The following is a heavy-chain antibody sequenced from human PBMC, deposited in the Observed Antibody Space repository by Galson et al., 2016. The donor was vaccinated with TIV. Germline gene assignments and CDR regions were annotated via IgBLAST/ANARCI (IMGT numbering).Heavy chain of an antibody. CDR3: ARDHTGSGSLPQGVQYYYGMDV. Sequence: AASGFSFDEYAIHWVRQAPGKGLEWVSVIHKDENTYYADSVKGRFTISRDNSKNTLYLHMNTQRAEDTAVYYCARDHTGSGSLPQGVQYYYGMDVWGQGTTVTVSS. V-gene: IGHV3-30*04. J-gene: IGHJ6*02. CDR2: IHKDENT. CDR1: GFSFDEYA. D-gene: IGHD3-10*01.